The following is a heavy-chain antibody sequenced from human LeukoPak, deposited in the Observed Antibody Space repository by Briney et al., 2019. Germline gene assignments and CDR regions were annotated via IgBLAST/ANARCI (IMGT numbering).Heavy chain of an antibody. V-gene: IGHV3-15*01. D-gene: IGHD3-16*02. CDR1: GFTFSNAW. CDR3: TTEYYDYVWGSYPYYFDY. J-gene: IGHJ4*02. CDR2: IKSKTDGGTT. Sequence: GGSLRLSCAASGFTFSNAWMSWVRQAPGKGLEWVGRIKSKTDGGTTDYAAPVKGRLTISRDDSKNTLYLQMNSLKTEDTAVYYCTTEYYDYVWGSYPYYFDYWGQGTLVTVSS.